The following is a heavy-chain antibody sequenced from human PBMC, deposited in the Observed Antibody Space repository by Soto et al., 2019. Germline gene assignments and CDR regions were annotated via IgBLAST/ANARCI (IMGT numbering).Heavy chain of an antibody. V-gene: IGHV1-3*05. J-gene: IGHJ4*02. Sequence: QVQLVQSGAEEKKPGASVKVSCKASGYTFTSYAMHWVRQAPGQRLEWMGWINAGNGNTKYSQKCQGXVXXXRXXSASTAYMELSSLRSEDTAVYYCARAWVVVTAPDYWGQGTLVTVSS. D-gene: IGHD2-21*02. CDR1: GYTFTSYA. CDR2: INAGNGNT. CDR3: ARAWVVVTAPDY.